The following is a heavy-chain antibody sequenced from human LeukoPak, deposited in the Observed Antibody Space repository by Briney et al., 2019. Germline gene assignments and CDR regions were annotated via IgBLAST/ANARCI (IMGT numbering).Heavy chain of an antibody. J-gene: IGHJ3*02. CDR3: ATAITTLAFDI. V-gene: IGHV3-23*01. D-gene: IGHD3-10*02. Sequence: AGGSLRLSCAASGFTFSSYAMSWVRQAPGKGLEWFSAISGSGGSTYYADSVKGRFTSSRDSSKNTLYLQMNSLRAEDTAVYYCATAITTLAFDIWGHGTLVTVSS. CDR2: ISGSGGST. CDR1: GFTFSSYA.